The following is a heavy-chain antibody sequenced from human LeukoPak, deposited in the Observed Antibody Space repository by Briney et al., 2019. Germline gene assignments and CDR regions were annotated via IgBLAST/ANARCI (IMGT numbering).Heavy chain of an antibody. V-gene: IGHV1-18*01. J-gene: IGHJ3*02. CDR3: ARDRGGTYRDDTFDI. Sequence: ASVKVSCKASGYTFSSYGISWVRQAPGQGLELMGWISPYNGNKNYAQKVQGRVTMTTDTSTSTVYMDLRSLRSDDTAVYYCARDRGGTYRDDTFDIWGQGTMVTVSS. CDR1: GYTFSSYG. CDR2: ISPYNGNK. D-gene: IGHD1-26*01.